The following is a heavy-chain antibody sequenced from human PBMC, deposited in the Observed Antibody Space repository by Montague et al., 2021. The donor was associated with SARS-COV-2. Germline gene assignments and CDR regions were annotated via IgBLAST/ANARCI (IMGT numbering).Heavy chain of an antibody. Sequence: SLRLSCAVAGFTFNNHGMRWVRQAPGKGLEWVAYISYEGSKRFXXXSXXXRFXISRDGSKNTLYLQMNSLRVEDTATYYCAKSKVVFMLYVMRDHFDHWGQGTLVTVSS. J-gene: IGHJ4*02. V-gene: IGHV3-33*03. CDR3: AKSKVVFMLYVMRDHFDH. CDR2: ISYEGSKR. D-gene: IGHD2-8*01. CDR1: GFTFNNHG.